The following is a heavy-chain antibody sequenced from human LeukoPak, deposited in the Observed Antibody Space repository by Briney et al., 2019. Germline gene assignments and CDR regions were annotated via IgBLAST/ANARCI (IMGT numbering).Heavy chain of an antibody. CDR3: AADLSNPRMGASYLDS. CDR1: GFTSTNFA. V-gene: IGHV1-58*01. J-gene: IGHJ4*02. Sequence: SVKVSCKASGFTSTNFAVQWVRQARGQRLEWIGWIIVGSGATKRAQDFQERVTITRDLSTSTLYMELRSLTSEDTAVYYCAADLSNPRMGASYLDSWGQGTLVTVSS. D-gene: IGHD3-16*01. CDR2: IIVGSGAT.